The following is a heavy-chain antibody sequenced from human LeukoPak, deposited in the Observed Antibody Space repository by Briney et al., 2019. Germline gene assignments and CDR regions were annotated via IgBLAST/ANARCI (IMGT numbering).Heavy chain of an antibody. CDR3: ARRVIVVVPAANTTFDS. J-gene: IGHJ4*02. CDR1: GGSFNDYY. CDR2: INHRGSA. V-gene: IGHV4-34*01. Sequence: PSETLSLTCAVYGGSFNDYYWSWIRQRPGKGLEWIGDINHRGSANYNPSLKSRVSMSVDTSKNQFSLRLTSVTAADTAVYYCARRVIVVVPAANTTFDSWGQGTLVTVSS. D-gene: IGHD2-2*01.